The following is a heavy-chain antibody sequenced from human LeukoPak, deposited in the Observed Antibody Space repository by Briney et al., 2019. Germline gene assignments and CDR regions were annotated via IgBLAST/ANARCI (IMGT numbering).Heavy chain of an antibody. CDR2: IYCSGST. V-gene: IGHV4-59*01. J-gene: IGHJ4*02. CDR1: GGSISSYY. CDR3: ARSSIAAAWNPYYFDY. D-gene: IGHD6-13*01. Sequence: PSETLSLTCTVSGGSISSYYWSWIRQPPGKGLEWIGYIYCSGSTNYNPSLKSRVTISVDTSKNQFSLKLSSVTAADTAVYYCARSSIAAAWNPYYFDYWGQGTLVTVSS.